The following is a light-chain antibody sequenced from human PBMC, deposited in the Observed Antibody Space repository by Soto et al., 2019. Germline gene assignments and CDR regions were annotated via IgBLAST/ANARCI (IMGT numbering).Light chain of an antibody. Sequence: QSVLTQPASVSGSPGQSIPISCTGTSSDVGSYKFVSWYQQHPGKAPKLMIYEGSKRPSGVSNRFSGSKSGNTASLTISGLQAEDEADYYCCSYAGSSTLVFGGGTKVTVL. CDR1: SSDVGSYKF. CDR3: CSYAGSSTLV. CDR2: EGS. V-gene: IGLV2-23*01. J-gene: IGLJ2*01.